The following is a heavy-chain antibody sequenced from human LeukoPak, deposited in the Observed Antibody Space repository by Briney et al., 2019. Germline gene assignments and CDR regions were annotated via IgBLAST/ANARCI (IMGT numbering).Heavy chain of an antibody. J-gene: IGHJ3*02. V-gene: IGHV5-51*01. CDR2: IYSGDSET. CDR1: GYIFTTYW. Sequence: GESLKISCRASGYIFTTYWIGWVRQMPGKGLEWTGIIYSGDSETRYSPSFQGQVTISVDKSISTAYLQWSSLKASDTAMYYCATTLYSGIYGDAFDIWGQGTMVTVSS. D-gene: IGHD1-26*01. CDR3: ATTLYSGIYGDAFDI.